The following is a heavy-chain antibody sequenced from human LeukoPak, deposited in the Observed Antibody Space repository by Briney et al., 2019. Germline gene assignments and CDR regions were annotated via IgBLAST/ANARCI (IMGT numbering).Heavy chain of an antibody. CDR2: ISSSGSTI. J-gene: IGHJ6*03. CDR3: ASFPPDYYYYMDV. CDR1: GFTFSSYE. V-gene: IGHV3-48*03. Sequence: GGSLRLSCAASGFTFSSYEMNWLRQAPGKGLEWVSYISSSGSTIYYADSVKGRFTISRDNAKNSLYLQMNSLRAEDTAVYYCASFPPDYYYYMDVWGKGTTVTVSS.